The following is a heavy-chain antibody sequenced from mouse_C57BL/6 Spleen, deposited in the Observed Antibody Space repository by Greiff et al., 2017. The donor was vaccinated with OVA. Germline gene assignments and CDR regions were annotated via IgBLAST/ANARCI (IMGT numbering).Heavy chain of an antibody. CDR2: IDPSDSYT. V-gene: IGHV1-50*01. J-gene: IGHJ3*01. CDR3: ASSFAY. CDR1: GYTFTSYW. Sequence: QVQLQQSGAELVKPGASVKLSCKASGYTFTSYWMQWVKQRPGQGLEWIGEIDPSDSYTNYNQKFKGKATLTVDTSSSTAYMQLSSLTSEDSAVYYCASSFAYWGQGTLVTVSA.